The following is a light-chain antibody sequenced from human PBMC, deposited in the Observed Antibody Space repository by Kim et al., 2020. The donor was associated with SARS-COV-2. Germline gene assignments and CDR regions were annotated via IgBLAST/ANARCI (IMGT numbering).Light chain of an antibody. J-gene: IGLJ2*01. V-gene: IGLV3-19*01. CDR2: GKS. Sequence: SSELTQDPAVSVALGQTVRITCQGDSLGNNYASWYQQKPGQAPVVVIYGKSNRHSGIPDRFSGSTSGSTASLIITGAQAEDEAFYYCNSRDSSTNQLVFGGGAQLTVL. CDR1: SLGNNY. CDR3: NSRDSSTNQLV.